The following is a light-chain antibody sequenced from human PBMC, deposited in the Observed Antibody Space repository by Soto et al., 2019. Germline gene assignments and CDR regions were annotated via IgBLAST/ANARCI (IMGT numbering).Light chain of an antibody. CDR1: SSDVGGYNY. J-gene: IGLJ1*01. V-gene: IGLV2-8*01. CDR2: EVT. Sequence: QSALTQLPSASGSPGQSVTISCTGTSSDVGGYNYVSWYQQHPGKAPKLMIYEVTKRPSGVPDRFSGSKSGNTASLTVSGLQAEDEADYYCSSYAASDLYVFGTGTKLTVL. CDR3: SSYAASDLYV.